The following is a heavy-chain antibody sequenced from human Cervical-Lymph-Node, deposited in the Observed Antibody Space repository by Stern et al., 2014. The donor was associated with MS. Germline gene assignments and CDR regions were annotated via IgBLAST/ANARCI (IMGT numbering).Heavy chain of an antibody. Sequence: EVQLVQSGGGLVQPGGSLRLSCAASGFTFSSYSMNWVRQAPGKGLEWVSYISSSSSTTYYADSVKGRFTISRDNAKNSLYLQMNSLRDEDTAVYYCARDIYYYDSSGYYRYFQHWGQGTLVTVSS. CDR3: ARDIYYYDSSGYYRYFQH. D-gene: IGHD3-22*01. CDR1: GFTFSSYS. J-gene: IGHJ1*01. V-gene: IGHV3-48*02. CDR2: ISSSSSTT.